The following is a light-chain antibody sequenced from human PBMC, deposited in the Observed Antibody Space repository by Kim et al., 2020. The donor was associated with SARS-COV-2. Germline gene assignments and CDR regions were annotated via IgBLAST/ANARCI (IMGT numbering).Light chain of an antibody. CDR1: SSNIGAGYD. V-gene: IGLV1-40*01. Sequence: QRVTISCTGSSSNIGAGYDVHWYQQLPGTAPKLLIYGNSNRPSGDPDRFSGSKSGTSASLAITGLQAEDEADYYCQSYDSSLSGVVFGGGTQLTVL. J-gene: IGLJ2*01. CDR3: QSYDSSLSGVV. CDR2: GNS.